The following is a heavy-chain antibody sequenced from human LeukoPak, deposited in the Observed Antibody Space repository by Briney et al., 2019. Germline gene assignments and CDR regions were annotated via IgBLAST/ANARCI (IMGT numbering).Heavy chain of an antibody. CDR2: ISWNSGSI. CDR1: GFTFDDYA. Sequence: GGSLRLSCAASGFTFDDYAMHWVRQAPGKGLEWVSGISWNSGSIGYADSVKGRFTISRDNAKNSLYLQMNSLRAEDTALYYCAKGITGKPYVTDLTYLNAFDIWGQGTMVTVSS. CDR3: AKGITGKPYVTDLTYLNAFDI. J-gene: IGHJ3*02. V-gene: IGHV3-9*01. D-gene: IGHD1-14*01.